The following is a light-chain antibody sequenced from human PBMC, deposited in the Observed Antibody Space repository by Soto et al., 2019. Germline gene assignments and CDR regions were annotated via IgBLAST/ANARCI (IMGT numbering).Light chain of an antibody. Sequence: AIRMTQSPSALSASTGDRVTITCRASEGISSYLAWYQQKPEKAPKLLIYAASTLQSGAPSRFSGSGSGTDFTLTISCLQSEDCAIYFCQQANSFPITFGQGTRLEIK. CDR3: QQANSFPIT. V-gene: IGKV1-8*01. J-gene: IGKJ5*01. CDR1: EGISSY. CDR2: AAS.